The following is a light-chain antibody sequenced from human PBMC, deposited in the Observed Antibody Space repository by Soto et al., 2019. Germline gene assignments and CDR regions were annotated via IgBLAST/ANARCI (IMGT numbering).Light chain of an antibody. V-gene: IGKV4-1*01. CDR3: QQHYGTPPG. J-gene: IGKJ1*01. Sequence: DIVMTQSPDSLAVSLGERATINCKSSQSVLYSSTNYNYLAWYQHKPGQPPKLLIHGASTRESGVPDRFSGSGSGTDFTLTISSLQAEDVAVYYCQQHYGTPPGFGQGTKVEIK. CDR1: QSVLYSSTNYNY. CDR2: GAS.